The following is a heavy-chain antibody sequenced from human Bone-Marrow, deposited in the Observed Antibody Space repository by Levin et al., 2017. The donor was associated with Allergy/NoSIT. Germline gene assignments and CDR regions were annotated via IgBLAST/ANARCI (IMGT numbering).Heavy chain of an antibody. CDR3: ALYSGDYRFDQ. Sequence: SETLSLTCTVSGGSITSSSYFWSWIRQSTGKGLEWIGRVNPSGSANYNPSLKSRVTISVDTSKNQFSLELSSVTAADTAIYYCALYSGDYRFDQWGQGTLVTVSS. J-gene: IGHJ4*02. CDR2: VNPSGSA. CDR1: GGSITSSSYF. V-gene: IGHV4-61*02. D-gene: IGHD1-26*01.